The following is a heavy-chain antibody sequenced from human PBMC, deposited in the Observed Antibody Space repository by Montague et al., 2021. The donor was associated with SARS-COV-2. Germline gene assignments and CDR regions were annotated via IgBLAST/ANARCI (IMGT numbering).Heavy chain of an antibody. D-gene: IGHD3-3*01. Sequence: TLSLTCTVSGGSISSGGYYWSWIRQHPGKGLEWIGYIYYSGSTYYNPSPKSRVTISVDTSKNQFSLKLSSVTAADTAVYYCAREKVGTIFGVVIIPNSWFDPWGQGTLVTVSS. J-gene: IGHJ5*02. V-gene: IGHV4-31*03. CDR2: IYYSGST. CDR3: AREKVGTIFGVVIIPNSWFDP. CDR1: GGSISSGGYY.